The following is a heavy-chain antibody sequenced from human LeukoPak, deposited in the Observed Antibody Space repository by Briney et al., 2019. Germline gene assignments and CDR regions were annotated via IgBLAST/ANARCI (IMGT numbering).Heavy chain of an antibody. CDR1: GFTFSSYS. D-gene: IGHD2-2*02. CDR2: ISSSSSYI. J-gene: IGHJ5*02. V-gene: IGHV3-21*01. Sequence: PGGSLRLSCAASGFTFSSYSMNWVRQAPGKGLEWVSSISSSSSYIYYADSVKGRFTISRDNAKNSLYLQMNSLRAEDTAVYYCAREIVPAAIRFDPGGQGTLVTVSS. CDR3: AREIVPAAIRFDP.